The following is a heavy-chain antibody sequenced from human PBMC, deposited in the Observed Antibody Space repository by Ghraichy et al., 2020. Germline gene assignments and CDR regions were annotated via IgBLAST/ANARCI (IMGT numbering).Heavy chain of an antibody. J-gene: IGHJ6*02. Sequence: GGSLRLSCAASGFTFSSYGMHWVRQAPGKGLEWVAFIRYDGSNKYYADSVKGRFTISRDNSKNTLYLQMNSLRAEDTAVYYCAKDWPSIAAAGIEDYYYYGMDVWGQGTTVTVSS. CDR1: GFTFSSYG. D-gene: IGHD6-13*01. CDR3: AKDWPSIAAAGIEDYYYYGMDV. V-gene: IGHV3-30*02. CDR2: IRYDGSNK.